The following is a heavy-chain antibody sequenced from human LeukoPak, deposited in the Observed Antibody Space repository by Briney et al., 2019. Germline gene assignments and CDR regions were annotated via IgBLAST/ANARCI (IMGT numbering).Heavy chain of an antibody. CDR2: IYYSGTT. J-gene: IGHJ5*02. CDR3: ARGEGSSMVRGVIFWFDP. Sequence: SETLSLTCTVSGVSISSYYWNWVRQPPGKGLEWIGSIYYSGTTNYNPSLKSRVTISLDTSKTQFSLKSSSVTAVDTAVYYCARGEGSSMVRGVIFWFDPWGQGSLVTVSS. D-gene: IGHD3-10*01. CDR1: GVSISSYY. V-gene: IGHV4-59*01.